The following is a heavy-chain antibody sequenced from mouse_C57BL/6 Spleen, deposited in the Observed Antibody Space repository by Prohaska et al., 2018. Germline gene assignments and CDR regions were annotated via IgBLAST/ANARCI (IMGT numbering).Heavy chain of an antibody. D-gene: IGHD1-3*01. Sequence: EVKLEESGGGLVQPGGSMKLSCVASGFTFSNYWMNWVRQSPEKGLEWVAQIRLKSDNYATHYAESVKGRFTISRDDSKSSGYLQMNNLRAEDTGIYYCTAPAGSSDYWGQGTTLTVSS. J-gene: IGHJ2*01. CDR3: TAPAGSSDY. CDR1: GFTFSNYW. V-gene: IGHV6-3*01. CDR2: IRLKSDNYAT.